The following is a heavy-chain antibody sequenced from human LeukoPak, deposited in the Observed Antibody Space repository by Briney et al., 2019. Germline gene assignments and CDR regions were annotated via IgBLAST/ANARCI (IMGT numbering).Heavy chain of an antibody. D-gene: IGHD3-22*01. CDR2: IKQDGSEK. Sequence: GGSLRLSCAASGFTFSSYWMSWVRQAPGKGLEWVANIKQDGSEKYYVDSVKGRFTISRDNAKNSLYPQMNSLRAEDTAVYYCARVGSSGYLASDAFDIWGQGTMVTVSS. J-gene: IGHJ3*02. CDR3: ARVGSSGYLASDAFDI. V-gene: IGHV3-7*01. CDR1: GFTFSSYW.